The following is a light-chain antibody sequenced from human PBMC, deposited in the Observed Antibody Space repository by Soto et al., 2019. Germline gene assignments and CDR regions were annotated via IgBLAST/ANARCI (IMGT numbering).Light chain of an antibody. CDR2: AAS. Sequence: EIVLTQSQGTLSLSPLEGATHXLRASQSVTSSYLAWYQQKPGQAPRLLIYAASIRDTGIPDSFSGSGSGTDFTLTISRLEPEDFAVYYCHQYGSSPGTFGQGTKVDIK. V-gene: IGKV3-20*01. CDR1: QSVTSSY. CDR3: HQYGSSPGT. J-gene: IGKJ1*01.